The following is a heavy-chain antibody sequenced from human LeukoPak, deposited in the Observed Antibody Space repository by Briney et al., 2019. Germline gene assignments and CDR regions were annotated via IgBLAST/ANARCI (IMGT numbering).Heavy chain of an antibody. CDR1: GFTVSSNY. D-gene: IGHD3-16*01. Sequence: GGSLRLSCAASGFTVSSNYMSWVRQAPGKGLEWVSVIYSGGSTYYADSVKGRFTISRDNSKNTLYLQMNSLRAEDTAVYYCAKDSGLRDYDNWGQGTLVTVSS. CDR3: AKDSGLRDYDN. J-gene: IGHJ4*02. V-gene: IGHV3-53*01. CDR2: IYSGGST.